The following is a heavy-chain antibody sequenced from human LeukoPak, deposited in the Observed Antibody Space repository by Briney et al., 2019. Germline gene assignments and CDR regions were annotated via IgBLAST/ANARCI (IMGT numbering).Heavy chain of an antibody. Sequence: PSETLSLTCTVSGGSISSYYWSWIRQPPGKGLEWIGSIYYSGSTNYNPSLKSRVTISVDTSKNQFSLKLSSVTAADTAVYYCAREGYYYDSSGYFHWGQGTLVTVSS. J-gene: IGHJ4*02. CDR3: AREGYYYDSSGYFH. CDR1: GGSISSYY. V-gene: IGHV4-59*12. CDR2: IYYSGST. D-gene: IGHD3-22*01.